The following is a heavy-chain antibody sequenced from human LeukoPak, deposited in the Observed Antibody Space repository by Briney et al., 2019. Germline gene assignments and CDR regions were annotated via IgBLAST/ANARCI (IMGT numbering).Heavy chain of an antibody. CDR2: SSGSGGST. D-gene: IGHD6-19*01. CDR3: AKARISGWPKYYFDY. J-gene: IGHJ4*02. Sequence: PGGSLRLSCAASGFTFSSYAMSWVRQAPGKGLEWVSASSGSGGSTYYADSVKGRFTISRDNSKNTLYLQMNSLRAEDTAVYYCAKARISGWPKYYFDYWGQGTLVTVSS. CDR1: GFTFSSYA. V-gene: IGHV3-23*01.